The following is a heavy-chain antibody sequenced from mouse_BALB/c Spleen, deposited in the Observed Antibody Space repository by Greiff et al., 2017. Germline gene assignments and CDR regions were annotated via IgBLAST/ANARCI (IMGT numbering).Heavy chain of an antibody. CDR3: ARRDIYYDYDGY. Sequence: EVKLVESGGGLVQPGGSLKLSCAASGFDFSRYWMSWVRQAPGKGLEWIGEINPDSSTINYTPSLKDKFIISRDNAKNTLYLQMSKVRSEDTALYYCARRDIYYDYDGYWGQGTLVTVSA. CDR1: GFDFSRYW. J-gene: IGHJ3*01. D-gene: IGHD2-4*01. CDR2: INPDSSTI. V-gene: IGHV4-1*02.